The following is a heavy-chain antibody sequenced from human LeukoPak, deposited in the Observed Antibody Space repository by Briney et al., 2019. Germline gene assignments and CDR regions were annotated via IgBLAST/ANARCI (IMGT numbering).Heavy chain of an antibody. D-gene: IGHD6-6*01. J-gene: IGHJ4*02. V-gene: IGHV3-30*02. CDR3: VKDQAQVYGYFDS. CDR1: GFTFSNYG. CDR2: VYYDGNRK. Sequence: GGSLRLSCAASGFTFSNYGMHWVRQAPGKGLEWVAFVYYDGNRKYYAASVKGRFTISRDNSRNSLYVQMNSLRTGDTAVYYCVKDQAQVYGYFDSWGLGTLVTVSS.